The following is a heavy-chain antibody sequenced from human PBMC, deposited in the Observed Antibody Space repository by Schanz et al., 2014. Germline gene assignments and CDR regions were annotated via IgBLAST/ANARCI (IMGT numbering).Heavy chain of an antibody. J-gene: IGHJ6*02. CDR3: AKVWKDHRIAGRPGWSDGMDV. Sequence: QVQLLESGGGLFKPGGSLRLSCAGSGFTFADYYMTWIRQAPGKGLEWISYVSSYDTTVSYADSVKGRFTISRDNAKNSVYLQMNSLRVEDTAVYYCAKVWKDHRIAGRPGWSDGMDVWGQGTTVTVSS. CDR2: VSSYDTTV. CDR1: GFTFADYY. V-gene: IGHV3-11*01. D-gene: IGHD6-6*01.